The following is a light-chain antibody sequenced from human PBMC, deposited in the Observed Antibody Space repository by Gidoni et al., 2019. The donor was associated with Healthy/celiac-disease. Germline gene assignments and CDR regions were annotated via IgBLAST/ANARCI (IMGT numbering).Light chain of an antibody. Sequence: EIVLAPSPATLSLSRGERATLSCQASQSLSSYLAWYQQKPGQAPRLLIYDASNRPTGLPARFSGIGAGTDVTLSISSLGPEDCAVYYCQQRSNWPPALTFGGGTKVEIK. CDR3: QQRSNWPPALT. CDR1: QSLSSY. J-gene: IGKJ4*02. CDR2: DAS. V-gene: IGKV3-11*01.